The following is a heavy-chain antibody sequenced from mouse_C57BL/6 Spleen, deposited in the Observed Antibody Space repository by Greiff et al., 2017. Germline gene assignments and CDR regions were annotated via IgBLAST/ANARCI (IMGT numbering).Heavy chain of an antibody. CDR1: GFSLTSYG. J-gene: IGHJ4*01. Sequence: VQLQESGPGLVQPSQSLSITCTVSGFSLTSYGVHWVRQSPGKGLEWLGVIWSGGSTDYTAAFIYRLSISKDNSKSQVFFKMNSLQADDTAIYYCARGSSYVGYAMDYWGQGTSVTVSS. CDR3: ARGSSYVGYAMDY. CDR2: IWSGGST. D-gene: IGHD1-1*01. V-gene: IGHV2-2*01.